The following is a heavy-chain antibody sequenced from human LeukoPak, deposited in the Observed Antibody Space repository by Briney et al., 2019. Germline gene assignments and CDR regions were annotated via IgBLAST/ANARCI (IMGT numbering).Heavy chain of an antibody. CDR2: ISAYNGNT. CDR3: ARDPRQWPYGRYSDY. Sequence: ASVKVSCKAPGYTFTSYGISWVRQAPGQGLEWMGWISAYNGNTNYAQKLQGRVTMTTDTSTSTAYMELRSLRSDDTAVYHCARDPRQWPYGRYSDYWGQGTLVTVSS. V-gene: IGHV1-18*04. D-gene: IGHD6-19*01. CDR1: GYTFTSYG. J-gene: IGHJ4*02.